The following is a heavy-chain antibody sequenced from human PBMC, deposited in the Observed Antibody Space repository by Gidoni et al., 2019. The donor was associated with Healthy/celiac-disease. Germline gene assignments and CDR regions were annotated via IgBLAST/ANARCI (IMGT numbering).Heavy chain of an antibody. CDR1: GYTLPGLS. Sequence: QVQLVQSGAEVKKPRGSGKVSCKVSGYTLPGLSMHWVRQAPGKGLEWMAGFDPEDGETIYAQKFQGRVTMTEDTSTDTAYMELSSLRSEDTAVYYCATDRGVYCSGGSCQIYYYYGMDVWGQGTTVTVSS. V-gene: IGHV1-24*01. CDR3: ATDRGVYCSGGSCQIYYYYGMDV. D-gene: IGHD2-15*01. CDR2: FDPEDGET. J-gene: IGHJ6*02.